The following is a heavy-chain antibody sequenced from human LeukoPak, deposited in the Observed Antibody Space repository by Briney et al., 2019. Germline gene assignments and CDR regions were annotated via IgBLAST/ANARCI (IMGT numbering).Heavy chain of an antibody. CDR1: GGTFSSYA. D-gene: IGHD2-15*01. CDR2: IIPIFGTA. V-gene: IGHV1-69*05. CDR3: AREGDIVAQGLDP. Sequence: ASVKVSCKASGGTFSSYAISWVRQAPGQGLEWMGGIIPIFGTANYAQKFQGRVTITTDESTSTAYMELSSLRSEDTAVYYCAREGDIVAQGLDPWDQGTLVTVSS. J-gene: IGHJ5*02.